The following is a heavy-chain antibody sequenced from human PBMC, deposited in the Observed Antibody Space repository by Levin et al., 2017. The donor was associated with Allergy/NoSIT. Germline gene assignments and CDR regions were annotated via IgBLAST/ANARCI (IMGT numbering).Heavy chain of an antibody. CDR3: ARWVPKVVPAAMTGTAYYYGMDV. CDR2: MNPNSGNT. J-gene: IGHJ6*02. Sequence: ASVKVSCKASGYTFTSYDINWVRQATGQGLEWMGWMNPNSGNTGYAQKFQGRVTMTRNTSISTAYMELSSLRSEDTAVYYCARWVPKVVPAAMTGTAYYYGMDVWGQGTTVTVSS. V-gene: IGHV1-8*01. D-gene: IGHD2-2*01. CDR1: GYTFTSYD.